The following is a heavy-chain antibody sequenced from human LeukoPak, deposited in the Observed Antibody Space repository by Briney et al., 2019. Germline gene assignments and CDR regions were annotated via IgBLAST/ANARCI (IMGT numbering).Heavy chain of an antibody. CDR3: ARGSDFWSGYRLDY. CDR2: IYHSGST. Sequence: SQTLSLTCAVSGDSISSGGYSWSWIRQPPGKGLEWIGYIYHSGSTYYNPSLKSRVTISVDRSKNQFSLKLSSVTAADTAVYYCARGSDFWSGYRLDYWGQGTLVTVSS. V-gene: IGHV4-30-2*01. CDR1: GDSISSGGYS. J-gene: IGHJ4*02. D-gene: IGHD3-3*01.